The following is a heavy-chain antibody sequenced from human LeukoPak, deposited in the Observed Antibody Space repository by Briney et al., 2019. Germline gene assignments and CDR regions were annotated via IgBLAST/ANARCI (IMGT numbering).Heavy chain of an antibody. D-gene: IGHD3-10*01. CDR1: GFTFSSYA. J-gene: IGHJ4*02. CDR3: ARVGHTMVRSDY. Sequence: GGSLRLSCAASGFTFSSYAMHWVRQAPGKGLEWVAVISYDGSNKYYADSVRGRFTISRDNAKNLLHLQMNSLRAEDTALYYCARVGHTMVRSDYWGQGTQVTVSS. CDR2: ISYDGSNK. V-gene: IGHV3-30-3*01.